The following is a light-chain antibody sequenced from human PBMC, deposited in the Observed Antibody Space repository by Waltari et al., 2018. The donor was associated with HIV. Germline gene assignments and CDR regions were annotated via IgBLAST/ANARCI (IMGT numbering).Light chain of an antibody. V-gene: IGKV3-20*01. Sequence: ELVLTQSPGTLSLSPGERATLSRRASQSVSSSYLAWYQQKPGQAPRLLIYGASSRATGIPDRFSGSGSGTDFTLTISRLEPEDFAVYYCQQYGSSPALTFGGGTKVEIK. J-gene: IGKJ4*01. CDR3: QQYGSSPALT. CDR1: QSVSSSY. CDR2: GAS.